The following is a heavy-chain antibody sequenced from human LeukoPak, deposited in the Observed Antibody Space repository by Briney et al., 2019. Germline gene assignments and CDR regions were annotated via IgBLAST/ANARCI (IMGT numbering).Heavy chain of an antibody. CDR2: ISSSSTTI. Sequence: GGSLRLSCAASGLTFSNYNMNWVRQAPGKGLEWVSYISSSSTTIYYGDSVKGRFTISRDNAKNSLFLQMNSLRAEDTAVYYCAELGITMIGGVWGKGTTVTISS. CDR3: AELGITMIGGV. J-gene: IGHJ6*04. D-gene: IGHD3-10*02. CDR1: GLTFSNYN. V-gene: IGHV3-48*01.